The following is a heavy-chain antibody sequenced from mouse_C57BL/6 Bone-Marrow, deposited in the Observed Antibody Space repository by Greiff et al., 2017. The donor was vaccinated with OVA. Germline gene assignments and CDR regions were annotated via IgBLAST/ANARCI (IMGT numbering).Heavy chain of an antibody. CDR3: ARSDYYGSSLAWFAY. V-gene: IGHV1-22*01. CDR2: INPNNGGT. D-gene: IGHD1-1*01. Sequence: VQLKESGPELVKPGASVKMSCKASGYTFTDYNMHWVKQSHGKSLEWIGYINPNNGGTSYNQKFKGKATLTVNKSSSTAYMELRSLTSEDSAVYYCARSDYYGSSLAWFAYWGQGTLVTVSA. J-gene: IGHJ3*01. CDR1: GYTFTDYN.